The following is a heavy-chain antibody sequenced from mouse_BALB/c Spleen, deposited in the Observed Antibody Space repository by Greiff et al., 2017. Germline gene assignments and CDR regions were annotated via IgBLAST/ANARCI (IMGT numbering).Heavy chain of an antibody. CDR1: GFTFSSYA. Sequence: EVQLVESGGGLVKPGGSLKLSCAASGFTFSSYAMSWVRQSPEKRLEWVAEISSGGSYTYYPDTVTGRFTISRDNAKNTLYLEMSSLRSEDTAMYYCACSSGRDYFDDWGQGTTLTVSS. D-gene: IGHD3-1*01. CDR3: ACSSGRDYFDD. V-gene: IGHV5-9-4*01. J-gene: IGHJ2*01. CDR2: ISSGGSYT.